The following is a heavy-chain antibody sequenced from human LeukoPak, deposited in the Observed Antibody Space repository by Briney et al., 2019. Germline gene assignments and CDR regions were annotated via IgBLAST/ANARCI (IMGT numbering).Heavy chain of an antibody. CDR2: IYYSGST. CDR1: GGSISSYY. D-gene: IGHD2-2*01. V-gene: IGHV4-59*01. Sequence: PSETLSLTCTVSGGSISSYYWSWIRQPPGKGLEWIWYIYYSGSTSYNPSLKSRATISVDTSKKQFFLKLRSVTAADTAVYYCASSHMLQYCSRTNCGREFDYWGQGTLITVSS. J-gene: IGHJ4*02. CDR3: ASSHMLQYCSRTNCGREFDY.